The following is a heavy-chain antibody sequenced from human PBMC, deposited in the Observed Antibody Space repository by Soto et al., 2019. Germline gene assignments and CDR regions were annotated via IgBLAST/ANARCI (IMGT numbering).Heavy chain of an antibody. CDR2: MNPKSGYT. J-gene: IGHJ4*01. CDR3: ARTDGDLDY. Sequence: QVQLVQSGAEVKKPGASVKVSCKTSGYTFTRYDINWVRQATGQGLEWMGWMNPKSGYTGSAQRFQGRITRTRDTSISTAYMELSRLRSEDTAMYYCARTDGDLDYWGQGTLVTVSS. V-gene: IGHV1-8*01. D-gene: IGHD4-17*01. CDR1: GYTFTRYD.